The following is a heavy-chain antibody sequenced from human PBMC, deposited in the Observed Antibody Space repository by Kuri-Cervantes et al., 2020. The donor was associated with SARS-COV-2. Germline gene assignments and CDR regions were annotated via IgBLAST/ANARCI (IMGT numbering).Heavy chain of an antibody. V-gene: IGHV3-48*04. CDR2: ISKGSDTI. CDR1: GFTFNTYS. CDR3: TREGPGY. Sequence: GGSLRLSCAASGFTFNTYSMDWVRLAPGKGLEWLAYISKGSDTIYYADSVKGRFTISRDDAKNSLYLQMNSLRAEDTAFYYCTREGPGYWGQGTLVTVSS. D-gene: IGHD1-14*01. J-gene: IGHJ4*02.